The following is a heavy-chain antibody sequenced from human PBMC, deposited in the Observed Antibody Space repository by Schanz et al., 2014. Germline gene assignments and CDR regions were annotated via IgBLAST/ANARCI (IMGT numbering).Heavy chain of an antibody. CDR1: GFTFSTYA. CDR2: ISGSGGST. Sequence: EVQLLESGGGLVQPGGSLRLSCAASGFTFSTYAMSWVRQAPGKGLEWVSAISGSGGSTYYADSVKGRFTISRDNSKNTLYLQMNSLGAEDTAVYYCAKDPSHGDYDYYFDYWGQGTLVTVSS. V-gene: IGHV3-23*01. D-gene: IGHD3-22*01. J-gene: IGHJ4*02. CDR3: AKDPSHGDYDYYFDY.